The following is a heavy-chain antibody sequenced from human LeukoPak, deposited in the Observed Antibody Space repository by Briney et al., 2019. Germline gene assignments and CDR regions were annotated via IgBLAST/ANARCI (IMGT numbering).Heavy chain of an antibody. Sequence: SETLSLTCAVSGYSISSGYYWGWIRQPPGKGLEWIGSIYHSGSTYYNPSLKSRVTISVDTSKNQFSLKLSSVTAADTAVYYCARAPNYYDSSGYYPHLDYWGQGTLVTVSS. CDR1: GYSISSGYY. D-gene: IGHD3-22*01. J-gene: IGHJ4*02. CDR2: IYHSGST. V-gene: IGHV4-38-2*01. CDR3: ARAPNYYDSSGYYPHLDY.